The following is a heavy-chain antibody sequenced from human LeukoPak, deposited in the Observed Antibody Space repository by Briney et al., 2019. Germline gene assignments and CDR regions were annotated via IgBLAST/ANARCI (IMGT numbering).Heavy chain of an antibody. CDR2: IYPSDSYT. J-gene: IGHJ4*02. D-gene: IGHD2-2*01. CDR1: GYSFTSYW. V-gene: IGHV5-51*01. Sequence: GESLKISCKGSGYSFTSYWIAWVRQMPGKGLEWRGSIYPSDSYTSYSPSFQGHVTISADKSISTAYLQWSSLKASDTAMYYCARHGFCYSTSGNGHPDYWGQGTLVTVSS. CDR3: ARHGFCYSTSGNGHPDY.